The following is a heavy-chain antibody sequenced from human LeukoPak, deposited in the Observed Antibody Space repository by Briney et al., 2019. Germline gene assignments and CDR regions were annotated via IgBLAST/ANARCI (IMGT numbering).Heavy chain of an antibody. Sequence: GRSLRLSCAASGFTFDDYAMHWVRQAPGKGLEWVSGISWNSGSTGYADSVEGRFTISRDNAKNSLYLQMNSLRAEDTALYYCAKDAEIAAAGHFHWFDPWGQGTLVTVSS. D-gene: IGHD6-13*01. CDR3: AKDAEIAAAGHFHWFDP. V-gene: IGHV3-9*01. CDR2: ISWNSGST. CDR1: GFTFDDYA. J-gene: IGHJ5*02.